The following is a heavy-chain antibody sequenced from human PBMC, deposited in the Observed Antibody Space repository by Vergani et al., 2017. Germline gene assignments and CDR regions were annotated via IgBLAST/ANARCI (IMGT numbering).Heavy chain of an antibody. D-gene: IGHD3-22*01. CDR2: IRDKTYNYAT. CDR1: GFTFSGSA. J-gene: IGHJ4*02. V-gene: IGHV3-73*02. CDR3: ARLSYDTTPYLQGGYDC. Sequence: EVQLVESGGGLVQPGGSLTLSCAASGFTFSGSAMHWVRQTSGKGLEWIGRIRDKTYNYATAYAVSVKGRFIISRDDSKKTAYLQMNSLRAEDTAVYYCARLSYDTTPYLQGGYDCWGQGTLVSVSS.